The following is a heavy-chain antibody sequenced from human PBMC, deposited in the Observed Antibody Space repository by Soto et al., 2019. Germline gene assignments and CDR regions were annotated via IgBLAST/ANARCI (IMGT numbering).Heavy chain of an antibody. J-gene: IGHJ6*02. Sequence: ASVKVSFKASGGTFSSYAISSVRQAPVQGLEWMGGIIPIFGTANYAQKFQGRVTITADESTSTAYMELSSLRSEDTAVYYCAIRSGRVDYYYYGMDVWGQGTTVTVSS. V-gene: IGHV1-69*13. D-gene: IGHD3-10*01. CDR3: AIRSGRVDYYYYGMDV. CDR1: GGTFSSYA. CDR2: IIPIFGTA.